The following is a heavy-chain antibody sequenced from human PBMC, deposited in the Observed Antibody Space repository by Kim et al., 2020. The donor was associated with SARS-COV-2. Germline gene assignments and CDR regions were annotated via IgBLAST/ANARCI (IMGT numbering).Heavy chain of an antibody. CDR2: MNPNSGNT. CDR3: ARGRIAVAGSPLGYNWFDP. J-gene: IGHJ5*02. V-gene: IGHV1-8*01. CDR1: GYTFTSYD. Sequence: ASVKVSCKASGYTFTSYDINWVRQATGQGLEWMGWMNPNSGNTGYAQKFQGRVTMTRNTSISTAYMELSSLRSEDTAVYYCARGRIAVAGSPLGYNWFDPWGQGTLVTVSS. D-gene: IGHD6-19*01.